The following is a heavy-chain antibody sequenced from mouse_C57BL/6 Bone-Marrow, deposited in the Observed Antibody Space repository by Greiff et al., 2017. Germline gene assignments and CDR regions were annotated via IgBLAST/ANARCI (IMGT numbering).Heavy chain of an antibody. CDR2: INPNYGTA. CDR3: ARGYYGLGYFDV. CDR1: GLSFTDYN. V-gene: IGHV1-39*01. Sequence: EVQLKQSGPELVKPGASVKISCKASGLSFTDYNMNWVKQSNGKSLEWIGIINPNYGTASYNQKFKGKATLTVDQSSSAAYMQLNSLTSEDSADYYCARGYYGLGYFDVWGTGTTVTVSS. J-gene: IGHJ1*03. D-gene: IGHD2-2*01.